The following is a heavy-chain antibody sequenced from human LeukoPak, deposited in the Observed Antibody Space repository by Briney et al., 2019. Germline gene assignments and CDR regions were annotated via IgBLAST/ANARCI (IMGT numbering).Heavy chain of an antibody. CDR2: IYWDDDQ. CDR3: AQVTYYFYYMDV. D-gene: IGHD4-23*01. CDR1: WRSFTTVAVG. V-gene: IGHV2-5*02. J-gene: IGHJ6*03. Sequence: SGPTLMTPTQTLTLTCTFSWRSFTTVAVGMAWIRQPQVKPQEWLAFIYWDDDQRYSPSLKSRLPITKDTSKNQVVLTMTNMDPVDTATYYCAQVTYYFYYMDVWGKGTTVTVSS.